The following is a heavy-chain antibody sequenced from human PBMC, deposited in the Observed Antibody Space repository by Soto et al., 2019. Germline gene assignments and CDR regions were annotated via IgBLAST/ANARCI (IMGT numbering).Heavy chain of an antibody. CDR1: GGSISSSSYY. J-gene: IGHJ4*02. D-gene: IGHD6-19*01. CDR2: IYYSGST. V-gene: IGHV4-39*01. Sequence: SETLSLTCTVSGGSISSSSYYWGWIRQPPGKGLEWIGSIYYSGSTYYNPSLKSRVTISVDTSKNQFSLKLSSVTAADTAVYYCARQAVASSFDYWGQGTLVTVSS. CDR3: ARQAVASSFDY.